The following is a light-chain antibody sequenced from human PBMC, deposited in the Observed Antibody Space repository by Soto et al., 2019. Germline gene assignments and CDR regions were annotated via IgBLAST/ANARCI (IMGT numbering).Light chain of an antibody. Sequence: QSVLTQPASVSGSPGQSITISCTGTSSDVGSYNYVSWYQQHPGKAPKVMIYDVSNRPSGVSYRFSGSKSGNTASLTISGLQAEDEADYYCSSYTTSRTYVFGTGTKV. CDR3: SSYTTSRTYV. CDR1: SSDVGSYNY. CDR2: DVS. J-gene: IGLJ1*01. V-gene: IGLV2-14*01.